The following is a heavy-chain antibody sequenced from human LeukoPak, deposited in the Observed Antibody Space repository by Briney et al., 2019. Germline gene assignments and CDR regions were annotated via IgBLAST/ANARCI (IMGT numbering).Heavy chain of an antibody. Sequence: SGGSLRLSCAASGFTFSSYAMSWVRQAPGKGLEWVSAISGSGGSTYYADSVKGRVTISRDNSKNTLYLQMNSLRAEDTAVYYCAKGGSRGYYYGMDVWGQGTTVTVSS. CDR3: AKGGSRGYYYGMDV. D-gene: IGHD2-15*01. J-gene: IGHJ6*02. CDR1: GFTFSSYA. CDR2: ISGSGGST. V-gene: IGHV3-23*01.